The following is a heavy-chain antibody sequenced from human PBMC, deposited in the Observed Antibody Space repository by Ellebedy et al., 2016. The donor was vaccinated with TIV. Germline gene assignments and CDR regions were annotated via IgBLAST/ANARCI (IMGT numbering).Heavy chain of an antibody. CDR3: ARDAQGGTVDY. CDR1: GFTFLNYW. Sequence: GESLKISCATSGFTFLNYWMHWVRQTPGQGLVWVSRITPDGSDANYADSVKGRFNISRDNAKNTLYLQMNSLRVEDTAVYYCARDAQGGTVDYWGRGTLVTVSS. V-gene: IGHV3-74*01. CDR2: ITPDGSDA. J-gene: IGHJ4*02. D-gene: IGHD3-16*01.